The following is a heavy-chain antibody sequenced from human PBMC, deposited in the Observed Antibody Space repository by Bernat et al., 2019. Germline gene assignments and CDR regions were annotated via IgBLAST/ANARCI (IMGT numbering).Heavy chain of an antibody. V-gene: IGHV3-30*18. Sequence: QVQLVESGGGVVQPGRSLRLSCEASGFTFSSYGMHWVRQAPGKGLEWVAVISYDGNNKYYGDSVKGRFTISRDNSENTLYLQMNSLRAEDTAVYYCAKGLAAAGQRGYFDYWGQGTLVTVSS. D-gene: IGHD6-13*01. J-gene: IGHJ4*02. CDR3: AKGLAAAGQRGYFDY. CDR2: ISYDGNNK. CDR1: GFTFSSYG.